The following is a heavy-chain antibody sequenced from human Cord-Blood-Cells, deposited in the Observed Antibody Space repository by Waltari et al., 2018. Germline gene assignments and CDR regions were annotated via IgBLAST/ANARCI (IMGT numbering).Heavy chain of an antibody. J-gene: IGHJ3*02. D-gene: IGHD7-27*01. Sequence: EVQLVESGGGLVQPGGCLRLSGAASGFHFSSFWISWVRTAPGKGLVWVSRINSDGSSTSYADSVKGRFTISRDNAKNTLYLQMNSLRAEDTAVYYCARDLAGDKGDAFDIWGQGTMVTVSS. CDR2: INSDGSST. CDR3: ARDLAGDKGDAFDI. CDR1: GFHFSSFW. V-gene: IGHV3-74*01.